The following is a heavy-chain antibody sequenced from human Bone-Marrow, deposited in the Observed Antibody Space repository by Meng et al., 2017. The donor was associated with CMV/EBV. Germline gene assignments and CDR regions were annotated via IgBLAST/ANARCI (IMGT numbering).Heavy chain of an antibody. Sequence: GGGLLMTSASLARPSPASVGSVMGYDWSWTRQPPGKGLEWIVESNHSGSTNYNPSLKSRVTISVDTAKTQFSLKLSSVTAADTAVYYCARGVDYYDSSGYYYWGQGTLVTVSS. J-gene: IGHJ4*02. V-gene: IGHV4-34*01. CDR2: SNHSGST. CDR1: VGSVMGYD. D-gene: IGHD3-22*01. CDR3: ARGVDYYDSSGYYY.